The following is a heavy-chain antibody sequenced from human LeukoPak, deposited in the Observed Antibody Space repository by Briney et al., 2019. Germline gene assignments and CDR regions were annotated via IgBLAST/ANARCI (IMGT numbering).Heavy chain of an antibody. Sequence: SVKASCKASGGTFSSYAISWVRQAPGQGLEWMGGIIPIFGTANYAQKFQGRVTITADESTSTAYMELSSLRSEDTAVYYCARGRLTSGSSLLFDYWGQGTLVTVSS. D-gene: IGHD1-26*01. CDR3: ARGRLTSGSSLLFDY. V-gene: IGHV1-69*01. CDR1: GGTFSSYA. CDR2: IIPIFGTA. J-gene: IGHJ4*02.